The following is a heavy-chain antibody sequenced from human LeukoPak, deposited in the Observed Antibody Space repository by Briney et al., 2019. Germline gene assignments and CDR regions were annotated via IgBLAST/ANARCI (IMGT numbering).Heavy chain of an antibody. D-gene: IGHD6-19*01. CDR3: GRDTIMGMAGNFDY. Sequence: GGSLRLSCAASGFTFDDYGMSWVRQAPGKGLEWVSGINWNGGSTGYADSVKGRFTISRDNAKNSLYLQMNSLRAEDTALYYCGRDTIMGMAGNFDYWGQGTLVTVSS. CDR2: INWNGGST. V-gene: IGHV3-20*04. J-gene: IGHJ4*02. CDR1: GFTFDDYG.